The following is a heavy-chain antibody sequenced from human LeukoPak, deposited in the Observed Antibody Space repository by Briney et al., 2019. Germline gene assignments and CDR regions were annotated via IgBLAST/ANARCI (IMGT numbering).Heavy chain of an antibody. CDR2: IYYSGST. V-gene: IGHV4-59*08. J-gene: IGHJ4*02. Sequence: SETLSLTCTVSGGSVSSYYWSWIRQPPGKGLEWIGYIYYSGSTNYNPSLKSRVTISVATSKNQFSLKLSSVTAADTAVYYCARLRSGSLFDYWGQGTLVTVPS. D-gene: IGHD1-26*01. CDR3: ARLRSGSLFDY. CDR1: GGSVSSYY.